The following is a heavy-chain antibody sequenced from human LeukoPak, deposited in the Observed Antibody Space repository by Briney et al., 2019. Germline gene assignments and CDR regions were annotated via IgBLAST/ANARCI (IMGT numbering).Heavy chain of an antibody. J-gene: IGHJ4*02. V-gene: IGHV4-4*07. CDR3: ARERYYYDSSGYYYVLDY. CDR2: IYTSGST. CDR1: GGSISSYY. D-gene: IGHD3-22*01. Sequence: SETLSLTCTVSGGSISSYYWSWIRQPAGKGLEWIGRIYTSGSTNYNPSLKSRVTMSVDTSKDQFSLKLSSVTAADTAVYYCARERYYYDSSGYYYVLDYWGQGTLVTVSS.